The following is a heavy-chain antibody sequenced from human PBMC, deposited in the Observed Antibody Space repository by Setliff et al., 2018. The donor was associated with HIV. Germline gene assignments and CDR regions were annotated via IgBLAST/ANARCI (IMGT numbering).Heavy chain of an antibody. Sequence: GESLKISCKGSGTSFTNYWIGWVRQLPGKGLEWMGIIYPRDSDTRYSPSFQGQVTISADKSISTAYLQWTSLKASDTAMYYCARNGLSIDYWGQGTLVTVSS. D-gene: IGHD3-16*02. CDR2: IYPRDSDT. V-gene: IGHV5-51*01. CDR3: ARNGLSIDY. CDR1: GTSFTNYW. J-gene: IGHJ4*02.